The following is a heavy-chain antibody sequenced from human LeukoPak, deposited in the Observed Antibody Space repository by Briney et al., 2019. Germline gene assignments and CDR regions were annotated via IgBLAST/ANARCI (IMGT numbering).Heavy chain of an antibody. J-gene: IGHJ6*03. CDR2: IHYSGST. CDR3: ARVSWFPGTSYYYMDV. Sequence: SETLSLTCTVSGGSISSYYWSWTRQPPGKGLLWIGYIHYSGSTNYNPSLKSRVTVSVDTSNNHFSLNLRSVTAADTAVYYCARVSWFPGTSYYYMDVWGKGTTVTVSS. D-gene: IGHD1-1*01. CDR1: GGSISSYY. V-gene: IGHV4-59*01.